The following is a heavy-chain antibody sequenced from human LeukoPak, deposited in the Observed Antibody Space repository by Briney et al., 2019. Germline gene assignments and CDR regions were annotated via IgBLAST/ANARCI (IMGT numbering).Heavy chain of an antibody. V-gene: IGHV3-21*04. CDR3: ARGGASCSGGSCYPLDAFDI. D-gene: IGHD2-15*01. CDR1: GFPFSSYS. Sequence: GRSLRLSCAASGFPFSSYSMNWVRQAPGKGLEWVSSISSSSSYIYYADSVKGRFTISRDNAKNSLYLQMNSLRAEDTAVYYCARGGASCSGGSCYPLDAFDIWGQGTMVTVSS. CDR2: ISSSSSYI. J-gene: IGHJ3*02.